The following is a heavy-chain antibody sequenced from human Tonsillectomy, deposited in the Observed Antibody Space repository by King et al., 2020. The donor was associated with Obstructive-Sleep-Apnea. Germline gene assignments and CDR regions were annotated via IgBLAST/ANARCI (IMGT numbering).Heavy chain of an antibody. CDR2: IRYDGSNK. D-gene: IGHD6-19*01. CDR3: ARGSYSSGWEGDY. V-gene: IGHV3-30*02. CDR1: GFTFSNYG. J-gene: IGHJ4*02. Sequence: VQLVESGGGVVQPGRSLRLSCAASGFTFSNYGMHWFRQAPGKGLEWVAFIRYDGSNKYYGDSVKGRFTISKDNSKNTQYLQMNSLRPEDTAVYYCARGSYSSGWEGDYWGQGTLVIVSS.